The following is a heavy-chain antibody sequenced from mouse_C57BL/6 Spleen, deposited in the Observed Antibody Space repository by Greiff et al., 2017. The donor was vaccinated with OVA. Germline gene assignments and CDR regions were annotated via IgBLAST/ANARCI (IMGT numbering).Heavy chain of an antibody. J-gene: IGHJ4*01. Sequence: VQLQQSGAELVRPGASVTLSCKASGYTFTDYEMHWVKQTPVHGLEWIGAIDPETGGTAYNQKFKGKAILTADKSSSTAYMELRSLTSEDSAVYYCTSYGSSFYAMDYWGQGTSVTVSS. CDR3: TSYGSSFYAMDY. V-gene: IGHV1-15*01. CDR2: IDPETGGT. CDR1: GYTFTDYE. D-gene: IGHD1-1*01.